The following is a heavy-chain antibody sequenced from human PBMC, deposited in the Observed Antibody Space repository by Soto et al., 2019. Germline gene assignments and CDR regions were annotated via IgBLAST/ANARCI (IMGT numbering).Heavy chain of an antibody. CDR1: GYPFPSSD. Sequence: SVKVSCKASGYPFPSSDINWVRQAPGQGLEWMGRMIPNRGNANYAQKFQGRVTITADKSTSTAYMELSSLRSEDTAVYYCARDVRAATPLFDYWGQGTLVTVS. J-gene: IGHJ4*02. CDR2: MIPNRGNA. CDR3: ARDVRAATPLFDY. V-gene: IGHV1-69*04. D-gene: IGHD2-15*01.